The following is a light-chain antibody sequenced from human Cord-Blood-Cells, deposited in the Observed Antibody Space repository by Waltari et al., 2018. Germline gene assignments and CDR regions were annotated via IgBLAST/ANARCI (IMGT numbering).Light chain of an antibody. Sequence: QSALTQPRSVSGSPGLSVTISCTGTSSDVGGYNYVSWYQQHPGKAPKLMIYDVSKRPSGVPDRFSSSKSGNTASLTISGLQAEDEADYYCCSYAGSYSYVFGTGTKVTVL. J-gene: IGLJ1*01. CDR1: SSDVGGYNY. CDR2: DVS. CDR3: CSYAGSYSYV. V-gene: IGLV2-11*01.